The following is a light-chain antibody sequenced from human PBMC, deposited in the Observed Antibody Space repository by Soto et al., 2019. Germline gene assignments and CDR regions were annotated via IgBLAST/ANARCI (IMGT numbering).Light chain of an antibody. J-gene: IGKJ5*01. CDR2: GAS. V-gene: IGKV3-20*01. Sequence: EIVLTQSPCTLSVSPVERATLSCRASQSVSSGYLAWYQQKPGQAPRLLIYGASSRATGIPDRFSGSGSGTDFTLTISRLEPEDFAVYYCQQYGSSPPITFGQGTRLENK. CDR1: QSVSSGY. CDR3: QQYGSSPPIT.